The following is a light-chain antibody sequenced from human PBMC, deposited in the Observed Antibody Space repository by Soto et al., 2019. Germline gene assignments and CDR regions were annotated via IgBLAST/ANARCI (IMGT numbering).Light chain of an antibody. V-gene: IGLV2-14*01. CDR2: DVS. CDR3: SSYTRRSIPYCV. J-gene: IGLJ1*01. Sequence: QSVLTQPASVSGSPGQSITISCTGTSSDVGGYNYVSWYQQHPGKAPKLMIYDVSNRPSGVSNRFSGSKSGNTASLTISGLQAEDEADYYCSSYTRRSIPYCVFVTGTKVTV. CDR1: SSDVGGYNY.